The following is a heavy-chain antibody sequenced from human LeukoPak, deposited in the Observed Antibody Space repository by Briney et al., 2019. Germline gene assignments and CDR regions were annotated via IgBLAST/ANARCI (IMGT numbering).Heavy chain of an antibody. J-gene: IGHJ4*02. D-gene: IGHD3-22*01. Sequence: PSETLSLTCTVSGGSMSRYYWSWVRQPPGRGLEWIGYIYYSGSTNYNPSLKSRVTISVDTSKNQFSLKLSSVTAADTAAYYCARYRTPNPTYYFDSSGYSYFDFWGQGTLVTVSS. V-gene: IGHV4-59*01. CDR2: IYYSGST. CDR3: ARYRTPNPTYYFDSSGYSYFDF. CDR1: GGSMSRYY.